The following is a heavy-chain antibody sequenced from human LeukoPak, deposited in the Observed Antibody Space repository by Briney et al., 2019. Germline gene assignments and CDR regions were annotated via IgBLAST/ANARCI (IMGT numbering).Heavy chain of an antibody. J-gene: IGHJ4*02. Sequence: GGSLRLSCAASGFTFSNSWMHWVCQAPEKGLEWVADIKCDGSEKCYVDSVKGRLTISRDNSKNTLYLQMNSLRAEDTAVYYCARDWYGGAYYWGQGTLVTVSS. V-gene: IGHV3-52*01. CDR2: IKCDGSEK. CDR1: GFTFSNSW. CDR3: ARDWYGGAYY. D-gene: IGHD3-10*01.